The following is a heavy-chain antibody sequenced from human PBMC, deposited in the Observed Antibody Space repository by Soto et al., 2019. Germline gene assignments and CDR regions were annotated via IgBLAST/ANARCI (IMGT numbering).Heavy chain of an antibody. Sequence: PENLSHTYTVSGGTMSTYYWSWIRQPAGKELEWIGRIYTSGSTNYNPSLKSRVTMSVDTSKNPFSLKLSSVTAADTAVYYCARGDWNYYYYGMDVWGQGNTVT. CDR1: GGTMSTYY. J-gene: IGHJ6*02. V-gene: IGHV4-4*07. CDR2: IYTSGST. D-gene: IGHD1-1*01. CDR3: ARGDWNYYYYGMDV.